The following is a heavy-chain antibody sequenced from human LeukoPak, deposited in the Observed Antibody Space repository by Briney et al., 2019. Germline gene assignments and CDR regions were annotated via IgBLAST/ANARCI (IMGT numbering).Heavy chain of an antibody. D-gene: IGHD3-9*01. Sequence: PSETLSLTCTVSGGSISSYYWSWIRQPPGKGLEWIGYVYYSGSTKYNPSLNSRVTISLDTPKNQFSLKLSPVTAADTAMYFCARYDIVTGSYDAFDIWGRGTMVTVSS. CDR3: ARYDIVTGSYDAFDI. J-gene: IGHJ3*02. CDR1: GGSISSYY. V-gene: IGHV4-59*08. CDR2: VYYSGST.